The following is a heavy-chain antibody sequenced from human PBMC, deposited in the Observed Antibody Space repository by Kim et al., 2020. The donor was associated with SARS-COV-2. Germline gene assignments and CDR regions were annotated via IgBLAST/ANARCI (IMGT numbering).Heavy chain of an antibody. CDR3: ARDRCSGGSCYGYYYGMDD. CDR2: ISYDGSNK. V-gene: IGHV3-30*04. Sequence: GGSLRLSCAASGFTFSSYAMHWVRQAPGKGLEWVAVISYDGSNKYYADSEKGRFTISRDNSKNTLYLQMNILRAEDTAVYYCARDRCSGGSCYGYYYGMDDGGEGTTVTVSS. J-gene: IGHJ6*04. D-gene: IGHD2-15*01. CDR1: GFTFSSYA.